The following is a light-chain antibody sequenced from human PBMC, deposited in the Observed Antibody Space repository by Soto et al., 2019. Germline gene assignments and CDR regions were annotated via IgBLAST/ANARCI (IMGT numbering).Light chain of an antibody. J-gene: IGKJ1*01. CDR1: QSISTF. CDR3: QQYNNWPRT. Sequence: ELVMTQSPATLSVAPGERATLSCRASQSISTFLAWYQHKPGQAPMLLTSGASTRATGIPARFSGSGSGTEFTLTISSLQSEDFAVYYCQQYNNWPRTFGQGTKV. CDR2: GAS. V-gene: IGKV3-15*01.